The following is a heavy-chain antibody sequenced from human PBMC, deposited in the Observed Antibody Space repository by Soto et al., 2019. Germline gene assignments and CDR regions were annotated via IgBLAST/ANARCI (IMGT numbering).Heavy chain of an antibody. Sequence: QVQLVQSGAEVKEPGASVRVSCEASGYTFTAYHIHWVRQAPGQGLEWMGWINPKFGDTTYAQDFQGRVSMTRDMSISTVYMALSRLTSDDTAIYYCARNMDYYDGRGSGTGHGVWGQGNTVTVFS. D-gene: IGHD3-16*01. CDR3: ARNMDYYDGRGSGTGHGV. J-gene: IGHJ6*02. CDR2: INPKFGDT. CDR1: GYTFTAYH. V-gene: IGHV1-2*02.